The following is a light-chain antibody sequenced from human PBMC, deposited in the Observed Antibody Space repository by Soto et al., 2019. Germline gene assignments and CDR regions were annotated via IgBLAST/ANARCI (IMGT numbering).Light chain of an antibody. CDR2: AAS. V-gene: IGKV1-6*01. CDR3: LQDYNYPLT. Sequence: AIQMTQSPSSLSASVGDRVTITCQASQGIRNDLGWYQQKPGKAPKLLIYAASSLQSGVPSRFSGSGSGTDFTLAISSLQPEDFATYYCLQDYNYPLTFGQGTKVDIK. CDR1: QGIRND. J-gene: IGKJ1*01.